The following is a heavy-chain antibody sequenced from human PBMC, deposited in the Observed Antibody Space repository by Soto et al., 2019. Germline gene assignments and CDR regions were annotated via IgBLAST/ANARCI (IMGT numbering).Heavy chain of an antibody. CDR2: INHSGST. CDR3: ARRSGVAGWNRYFDY. CDR1: GGSFSGYY. Sequence: SETLSLTCAVYGGSFSGYYWSWIRQPPGKGLEWIGEINHSGSTNYNPSLKSRVTISVDTSKNQFSLKLSSVTAADTAVYYCARRSGVAGWNRYFDYWGQGNLVIVYS. J-gene: IGHJ4*02. D-gene: IGHD6-19*01. V-gene: IGHV4-34*01.